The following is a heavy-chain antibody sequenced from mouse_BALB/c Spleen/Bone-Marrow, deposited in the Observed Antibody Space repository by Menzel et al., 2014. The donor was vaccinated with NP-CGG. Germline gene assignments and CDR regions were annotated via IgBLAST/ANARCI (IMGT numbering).Heavy chain of an antibody. Sequence: EVQLQQSGGGLVHPGGSLELSCAASGFDFXSYWMSWVRQAPGKGLEWIGEINPDSSTINYTPSLKDKFIISRDNAKNTLYLQMSKVRSEDTALYYCARLNYYGNLFVWGAGTTVTVSS. V-gene: IGHV4-1*02. CDR3: ARLNYYGNLFV. CDR2: INPDSSTI. J-gene: IGHJ1*01. CDR1: GFDFXSYW. D-gene: IGHD1-1*01.